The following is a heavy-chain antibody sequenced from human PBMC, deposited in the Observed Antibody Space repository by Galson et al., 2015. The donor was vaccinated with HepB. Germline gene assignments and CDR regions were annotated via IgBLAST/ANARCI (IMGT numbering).Heavy chain of an antibody. CDR1: GGSISGSSYY. CDR3: ARNADQRGYGGYDYNVFDI. J-gene: IGHJ3*02. D-gene: IGHD5-12*01. Sequence: ETLSLTCTVSGGSISGSSYYWGWIRQSPVKGLEWIGSVYYSGSTYYNPSLKSRLSISVDTSGKQFSLKLSAVTAADTAVYYCARNADQRGYGGYDYNVFDIWGQGTMVTVSS. CDR2: VYYSGST. V-gene: IGHV4-39*01.